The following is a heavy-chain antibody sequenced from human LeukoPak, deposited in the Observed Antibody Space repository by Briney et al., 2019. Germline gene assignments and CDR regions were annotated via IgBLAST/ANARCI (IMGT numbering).Heavy chain of an antibody. D-gene: IGHD3-22*01. Sequence: SETLSLTCTVSGGSISSGSYYWSWIRQPAGKGLEWIGRIYTSGSTNYNPSLKSRVTISVDTSKTQFSLKLSSVTAADTAMYYCARRANYYDSSGYYYYYYYMDVWGKGTTVTIFS. CDR2: IYTSGST. CDR1: GGSISSGSYY. J-gene: IGHJ6*03. V-gene: IGHV4-61*02. CDR3: ARRANYYDSSGYYYYYYYMDV.